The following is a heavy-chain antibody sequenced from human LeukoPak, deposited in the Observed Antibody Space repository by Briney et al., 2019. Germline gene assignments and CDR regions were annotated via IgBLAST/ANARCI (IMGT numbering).Heavy chain of an antibody. CDR1: GGTFSSYA. CDR3: ARAYYYDSSATGY. D-gene: IGHD3-22*01. V-gene: IGHV1-69*04. J-gene: IGHJ4*02. Sequence: VASVKVSCKASGGTFSSYAISWVRQAPGQGLEWMGRIIPILGIANYAQKFQGRVTITADKSTSTAYMELSSLRSEDTAVYYCARAYYYDSSATGYWGQGTLVTVSS. CDR2: IIPILGIA.